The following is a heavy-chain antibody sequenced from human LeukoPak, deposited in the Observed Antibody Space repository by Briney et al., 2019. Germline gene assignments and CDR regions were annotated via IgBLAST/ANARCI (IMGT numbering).Heavy chain of an antibody. Sequence: SETLSLTCTVSGGSISSYYWSWIRQPAGKGLEWIGRIYTSGSTNYNPSLKSRVTMSVDTSKNQFSLKLSSVTAADTAVYYCARENYGDSYHYYGVDVWGQGTTVTVSS. D-gene: IGHD4-17*01. V-gene: IGHV4-4*07. CDR2: IYTSGST. CDR3: ARENYGDSYHYYGVDV. CDR1: GGSISSYY. J-gene: IGHJ6*02.